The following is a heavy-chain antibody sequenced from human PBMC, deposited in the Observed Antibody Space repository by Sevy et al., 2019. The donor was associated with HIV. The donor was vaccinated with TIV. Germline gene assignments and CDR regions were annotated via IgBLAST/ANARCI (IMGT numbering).Heavy chain of an antibody. V-gene: IGHV3-21*01. D-gene: IGHD3-3*01. Sequence: GGSLRLSCAASGFTFSSYSMNWVRQAPGKGLEWVSSISSSSSYIYYADSVKGRFTISRDNAKNSLYLQMNSLRAEDTAVYYCASLEDYDFWSGYSSYYFDYWGQGTLVTVSS. CDR1: GFTFSSYS. J-gene: IGHJ4*02. CDR2: ISSSSSYI. CDR3: ASLEDYDFWSGYSSYYFDY.